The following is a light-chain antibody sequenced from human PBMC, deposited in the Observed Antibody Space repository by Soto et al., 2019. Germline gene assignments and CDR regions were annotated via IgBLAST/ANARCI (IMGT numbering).Light chain of an antibody. CDR3: QQYGSSPPYT. CDR1: QRVSGSY. V-gene: IGKV3-20*01. J-gene: IGKJ2*01. Sequence: EIVLTQSPGTLSLSPGERATLSCRASQRVSGSYLAWYQQKPGQSPRLLIYGSSDRATGIPDRFSGSGSGTDFTLTISRVEPEDFAVYYCQQYGSSPPYTCGQGTKLEIK. CDR2: GSS.